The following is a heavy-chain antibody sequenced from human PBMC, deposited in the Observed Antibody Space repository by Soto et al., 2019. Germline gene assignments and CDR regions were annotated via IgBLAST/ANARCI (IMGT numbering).Heavy chain of an antibody. CDR3: ARALTPTTVVRHYYYYGMDV. V-gene: IGHV1-69*06. Sequence: ASVKVSCKASGGTFSSYVISWVRQAPGQGLEWMGGIIPIFGTANYAQKFQGRVTITADKSTSTAYMELSSLRSEDTAVYYCARALTPTTVVRHYYYYGMDVWGQGTTVTVSS. J-gene: IGHJ6*02. D-gene: IGHD4-17*01. CDR2: IIPIFGTA. CDR1: GGTFSSYV.